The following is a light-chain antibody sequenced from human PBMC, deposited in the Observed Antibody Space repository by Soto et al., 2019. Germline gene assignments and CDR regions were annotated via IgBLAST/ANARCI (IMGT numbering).Light chain of an antibody. CDR1: QSISSW. Sequence: DIQMTQSPSTLSASVGDRVTITCRASQSISSWLAWYQQKPGKAPKLLIHKASTLESGVPSRFSGSESGTEFTLTISSLQPDDFATYYCQQYNTYPWTLGQGTKVEIK. J-gene: IGKJ1*01. CDR2: KAS. CDR3: QQYNTYPWT. V-gene: IGKV1-5*03.